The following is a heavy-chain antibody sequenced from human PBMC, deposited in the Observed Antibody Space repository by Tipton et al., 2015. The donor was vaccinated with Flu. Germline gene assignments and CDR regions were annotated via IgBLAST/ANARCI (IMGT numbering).Heavy chain of an antibody. J-gene: IGHJ5*02. CDR2: IYHSGTA. CDR1: GGSISSSRYY. D-gene: IGHD1-20*01. CDR3: ARYPENNYHWFGP. V-gene: IGHV4-39*07. Sequence: PGLVKPSETLSLTCTVSGGSISSSRYYWGWIRQPPGKGLEWIGSIYHSGTAYYNPSLKSRVTISVDASKNQISLKLSSVAAADTAVYYCARYPENNYHWFGPWGQGALVTVSS.